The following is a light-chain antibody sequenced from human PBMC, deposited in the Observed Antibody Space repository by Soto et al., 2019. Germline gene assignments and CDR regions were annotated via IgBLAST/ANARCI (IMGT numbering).Light chain of an antibody. CDR1: QSISNSY. CDR3: QQYGNSPWT. J-gene: IGKJ1*01. V-gene: IGKV3-20*01. CDR2: SAS. Sequence: EIVLTQSPGTLSLSPGERATLSCRASQSISNSYLAWYQQKPGQAPGLLVYSASSRATGIPDRFSGSGSGTGFTLTISRLEPEDFAVYYCQQYGNSPWTFGQGTKVEVK.